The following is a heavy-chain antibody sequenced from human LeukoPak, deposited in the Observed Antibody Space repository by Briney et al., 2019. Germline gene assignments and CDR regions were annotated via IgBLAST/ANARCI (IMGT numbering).Heavy chain of an antibody. J-gene: IGHJ4*02. CDR1: GYSFTSYW. CDR3: ARVTRRDGYKLVTGYFDY. D-gene: IGHD5-24*01. V-gene: IGHV5-51*01. Sequence: GESLKISCKGSGYSFTSYWIGWVRQMPGKGLEWMGIIYPGDSDTRYSPSFQGQVTISADKSISTAYLQWSSLKASDTAMYYCARVTRRDGYKLVTGYFDYWGQGTLVTVSS. CDR2: IYPGDSDT.